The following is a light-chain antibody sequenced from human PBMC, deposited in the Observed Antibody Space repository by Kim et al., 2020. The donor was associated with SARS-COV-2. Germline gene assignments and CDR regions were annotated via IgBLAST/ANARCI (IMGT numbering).Light chain of an antibody. CDR2: LNSDGSH. J-gene: IGLJ2*01. Sequence: SVKLTCTLSSGHSSYAIAWHQQQQEKGPRYLMKLNSDGSHSKGDGIPDRFSGSSSGAERYLTISSLQSEDEADYYCQTWGTGIQLFGGGTQLTVL. CDR1: SGHSSYA. V-gene: IGLV4-69*01. CDR3: QTWGTGIQL.